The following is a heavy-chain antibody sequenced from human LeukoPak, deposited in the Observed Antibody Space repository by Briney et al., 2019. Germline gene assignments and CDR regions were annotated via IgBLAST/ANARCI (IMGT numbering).Heavy chain of an antibody. CDR2: ISSSTSYI. Sequence: GGSLRLSCAASGFTFSSYSMNWIRQAPGKGLEWVSSISSSTSYIYYADSVKGRFTISKDNAKNSLYLQMNSLRVEDTAVYYCARDPLPIAVAGTSDYWGQGTLVTVSS. V-gene: IGHV3-21*01. CDR1: GFTFSSYS. J-gene: IGHJ4*02. D-gene: IGHD6-19*01. CDR3: ARDPLPIAVAGTSDY.